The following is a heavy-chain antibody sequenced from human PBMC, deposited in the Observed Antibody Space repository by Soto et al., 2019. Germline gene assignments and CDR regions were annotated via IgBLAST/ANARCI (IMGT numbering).Heavy chain of an antibody. V-gene: IGHV4-59*08. Sequence: QVQLQESGPGLVRPSETLSLTCTVSSDSISSYYWIWIRQSPGKGLEWIGNTDYSGNTNYKPSLNLRVTISRDTSKTQFSLTLSSVTAADTAVYYCARAVGDPHYYLDYWGQGTLVTVSS. CDR1: SDSISSYY. CDR3: ARAVGDPHYYLDY. J-gene: IGHJ4*02. D-gene: IGHD6-19*01. CDR2: TDYSGNT.